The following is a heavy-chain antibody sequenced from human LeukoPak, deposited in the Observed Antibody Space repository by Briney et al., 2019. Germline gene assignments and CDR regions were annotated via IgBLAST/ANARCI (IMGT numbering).Heavy chain of an antibody. V-gene: IGHV4-4*07. Sequence: SETLSLTCTVSGGSLSSYYWSWIRQPAGKGLEWIGRIYTSGSTNYNPSLKSRVTMSVDTSKNQFSLKLSSVTAADTAVYYCARDSLIRYDSSGYNWFDPWGQGTLVTVSS. CDR3: ARDSLIRYDSSGYNWFDP. CDR1: GGSLSSYY. CDR2: IYTSGST. D-gene: IGHD3-22*01. J-gene: IGHJ5*02.